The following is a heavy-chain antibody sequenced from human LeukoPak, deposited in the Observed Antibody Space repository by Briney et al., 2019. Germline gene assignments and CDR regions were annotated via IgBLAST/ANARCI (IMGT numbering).Heavy chain of an antibody. Sequence: GESLKISCKGSGYSFPSYWINWVRQMPGKGLGWMGRIDPSDSYTYYSPSFQGHVTISADKSIRTAHLQWSSLKASDTAMYYCARHSGPLEALDIWGQGTMVTDSS. D-gene: IGHD6-13*01. V-gene: IGHV5-10-1*01. CDR2: IDPSDSYT. J-gene: IGHJ3*02. CDR3: ARHSGPLEALDI. CDR1: GYSFPSYW.